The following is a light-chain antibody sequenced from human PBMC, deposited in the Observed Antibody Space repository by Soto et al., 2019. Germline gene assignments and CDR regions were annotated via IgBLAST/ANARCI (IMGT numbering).Light chain of an antibody. Sequence: QSVLTQPPSASGTPGQRVTISCSGTSSNIGSNTVNWYQQLPRTAPTVLIYSNNQRPSGVADRFSGSNSGTSAYLAISGLQSEDEADYYCAAWDDSLNGPVFGGGTKLTVL. CDR3: AAWDDSLNGPV. CDR1: SSNIGSNT. V-gene: IGLV1-44*01. CDR2: SNN. J-gene: IGLJ2*01.